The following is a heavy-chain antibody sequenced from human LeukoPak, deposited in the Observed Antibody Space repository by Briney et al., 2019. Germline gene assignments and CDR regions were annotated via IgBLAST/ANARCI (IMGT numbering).Heavy chain of an antibody. J-gene: IGHJ3*02. Sequence: PGGSLRLSCAASGFTFSSYSMNWVRQAPGKGLEWVSSISSSSSYIYYADSVKGRFTISRDNAKNSLYLQMNSLRAEDTAVYYCARHPPLTSNDSRGPDNWGQGTMVTVSS. V-gene: IGHV3-21*01. CDR3: ARHPPLTSNDSRGPDN. D-gene: IGHD3-22*01. CDR1: GFTFSSYS. CDR2: ISSSSSYI.